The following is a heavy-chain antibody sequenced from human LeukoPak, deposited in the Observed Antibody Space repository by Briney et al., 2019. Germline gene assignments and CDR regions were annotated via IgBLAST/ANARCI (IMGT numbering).Heavy chain of an antibody. D-gene: IGHD6-25*01. J-gene: IGHJ4*02. CDR2: INSDGSST. CDR3: ASWAGTTAGFSGPFDF. Sequence: PGGSLRLSCAASGFTFSSYWMHWVRQAPGKGLVWVSRINSDGSSTSYADSVKGRFTISRDNAKNTLYLQMNSLRGEDTAVYYCASWAGTTAGFSGPFDFWGQGTLVTVSS. V-gene: IGHV3-74*01. CDR1: GFTFSSYW.